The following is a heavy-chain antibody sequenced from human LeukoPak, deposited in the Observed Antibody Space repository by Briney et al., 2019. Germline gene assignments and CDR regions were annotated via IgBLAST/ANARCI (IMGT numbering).Heavy chain of an antibody. Sequence: PSETLSLTCAVYGGSFSGYYWSWIRQPPGKGLEWIGEINHSGSTNYNPSLKSRVIISVDTSKNQFSLKLSSVTAADTAVYYCARGHDYSDYVLGYWGQGTLVTVSS. CDR3: ARGHDYSDYVLGY. V-gene: IGHV4-34*01. J-gene: IGHJ4*02. CDR2: INHSGST. CDR1: GGSFSGYY. D-gene: IGHD4-11*01.